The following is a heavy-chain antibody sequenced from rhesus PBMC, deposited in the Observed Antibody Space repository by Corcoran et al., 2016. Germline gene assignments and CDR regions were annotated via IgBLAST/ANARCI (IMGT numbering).Heavy chain of an antibody. V-gene: IGHV4-127*01. Sequence: QVQLQESGPGLVKPSETLSLTCAVSGYSISRGYGWSWIRQPPGKGLGWVGFIGGSSSSNNYNPSHKRRVTISKDTSKNHFSLKLSSVTAADTAVYYCARQNYGNYRLDVWGRGVLVTVSS. CDR1: GYSISRGYG. J-gene: IGHJ5-2*02. CDR2: IGGSSSSN. D-gene: IGHD4-35*01. CDR3: ARQNYGNYRLDV.